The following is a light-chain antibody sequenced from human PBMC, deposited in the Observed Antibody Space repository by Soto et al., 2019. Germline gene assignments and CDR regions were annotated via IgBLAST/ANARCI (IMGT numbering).Light chain of an antibody. CDR1: LRVSNN. CDR3: QQYDNWPPWT. J-gene: IGKJ1*01. Sequence: EIVMTQSPATLSVSPGERATLSCRASLRVSNNLAWYQQKPGQAPRLLIYGASTRATGIPARFSGSGSGTEFTLTISSLQSEDFAVYYCQQYDNWPPWTFGQGTKVEIK. V-gene: IGKV3-15*01. CDR2: GAS.